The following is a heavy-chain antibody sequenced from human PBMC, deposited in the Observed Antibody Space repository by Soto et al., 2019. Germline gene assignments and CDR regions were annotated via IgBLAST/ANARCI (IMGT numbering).Heavy chain of an antibody. CDR3: ARDLPWLRGSYYYYYGTDV. V-gene: IGHV3-30-3*01. J-gene: IGHJ6*02. CDR1: GFTFSSYA. Sequence: QVQLVESGGGVVQPGRSLRLSCAASGFTFSSYAMHWVRQAPGKGLEWVAVISYDGSNKYYADSVKGRFTISRDNSKNTLYLQMNSLRAEDTAVYYCARDLPWLRGSYYYYYGTDVWGQGTTVTVSS. CDR2: ISYDGSNK. D-gene: IGHD1-26*01.